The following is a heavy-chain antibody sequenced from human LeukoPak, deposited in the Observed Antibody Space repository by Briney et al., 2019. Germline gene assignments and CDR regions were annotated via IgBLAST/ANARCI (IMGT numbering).Heavy chain of an antibody. CDR1: GFTFSSYS. CDR3: AREGPAAPVLLYYYSMDV. Sequence: GGSLRLSCAASGFTFSSYSLNWVRQAPGKGLEWVLSIIRSSSYIDYADSVKGRLTISRDKATNSLDLQMNSPRADDTAGYYCAREGPAAPVLLYYYSMDVWGKGSTVTVSS. V-gene: IGHV3-21*01. D-gene: IGHD2-2*01. CDR2: IIRSSSYI. J-gene: IGHJ6*03.